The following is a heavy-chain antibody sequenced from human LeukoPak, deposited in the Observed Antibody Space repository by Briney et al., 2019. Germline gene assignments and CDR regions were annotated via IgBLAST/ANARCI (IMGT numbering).Heavy chain of an antibody. CDR2: INHSGST. J-gene: IGHJ4*02. Sequence: PSETLSLTCAVYGRSFSGYYWSWIRQPPGKGLEWIGEINHSGSTNYNPSLKSRVTISVDTSKNQFSLKLSSVTAADTAVYYCARGSGLPRSTGPGDYWGQGTLVTVSS. D-gene: IGHD3-10*01. V-gene: IGHV4-34*01. CDR3: ARGSGLPRSTGPGDY. CDR1: GRSFSGYY.